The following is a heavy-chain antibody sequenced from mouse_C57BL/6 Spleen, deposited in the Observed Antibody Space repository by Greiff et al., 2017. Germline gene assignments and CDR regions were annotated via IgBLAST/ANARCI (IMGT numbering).Heavy chain of an antibody. CDR1: GFTFSSYG. CDR3: ARLDSNYVDY. D-gene: IGHD2-5*01. V-gene: IGHV5-6*01. CDR2: ISSGGSYT. Sequence: VQLKESGGDLVKPGGSLKLSCAASGFTFSSYGMSWVRQTPDKRLEWVATISSGGSYTYYPDSVKGRFTISRDNAKNTLYLQLSSLKSEDTAMYYCARLDSNYVDYWGQGTTLTVSS. J-gene: IGHJ2*01.